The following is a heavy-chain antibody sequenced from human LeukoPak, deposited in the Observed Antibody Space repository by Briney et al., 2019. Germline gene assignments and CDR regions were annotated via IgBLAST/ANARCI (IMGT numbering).Heavy chain of an antibody. CDR2: IYYSWST. Sequence: SETLSLTCTVSGGSISSYYWSWIRQPPGKGLEWIGYIYYSWSTNYNPSLKSRVTISVDTSKNQFSLKLSSVTAADTAVYYCARDMRYSSGWDDNYYFDYWGQGTLVTVSS. D-gene: IGHD6-19*01. J-gene: IGHJ4*02. CDR1: GGSISSYY. CDR3: ARDMRYSSGWDDNYYFDY. V-gene: IGHV4-59*01.